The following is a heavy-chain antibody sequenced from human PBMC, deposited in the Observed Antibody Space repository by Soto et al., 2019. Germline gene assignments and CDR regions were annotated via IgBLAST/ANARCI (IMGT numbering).Heavy chain of an antibody. D-gene: IGHD3-9*01. CDR1: GFTFSSYS. J-gene: IGHJ4*02. CDR2: ISSSSSTI. CDR3: ARDRVTYYDILTGYLYVPFDY. Sequence: GESLKISCAASGFTFSSYSMNWVRQAPGKGLEWVSYISSSSSTIYYADSVKGRFTISRDNAKNSLYLQMNSLRAEDTAVYYCARDRVTYYDILTGYLYVPFDYWGQGTLVTVSS. V-gene: IGHV3-48*01.